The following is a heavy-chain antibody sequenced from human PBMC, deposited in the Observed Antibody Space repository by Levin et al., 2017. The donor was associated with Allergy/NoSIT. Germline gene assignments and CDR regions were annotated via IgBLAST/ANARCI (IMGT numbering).Heavy chain of an antibody. V-gene: IGHV4-39*07. J-gene: IGHJ4*02. Sequence: PSETLSLTCTVSGDSISSSTYYWGWIRQSPGNGLEWISSIYNSGTTYYNPSLKSRVIISLDTSKNRFSLRLSSVTAADTAVYYCATEVGNCYTSSCYGGSIDNWGQGMLVTVSS. D-gene: IGHD2-2*01. CDR2: IYNSGTT. CDR1: GDSISSSTYY. CDR3: ATEVGNCYTSSCYGGSIDN.